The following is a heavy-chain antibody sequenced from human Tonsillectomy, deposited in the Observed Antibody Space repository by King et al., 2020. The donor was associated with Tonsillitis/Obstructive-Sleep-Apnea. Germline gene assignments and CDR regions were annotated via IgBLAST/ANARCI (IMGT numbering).Heavy chain of an antibody. V-gene: IGHV4-34*01. D-gene: IGHD3-22*01. CDR1: GGSFSGYY. Sequence: VQLQQWGAGLLKPSETLSLTCAVYGGSFSGYYWSWIRQPPGKGLEWIGESNHSGSTNYNPSLKSRVTISVDTSKNQFSLKLSSVTAADTAVYYCARLYDSSGFFGDYWGQGTLVTVSS. CDR3: ARLYDSSGFFGDY. J-gene: IGHJ4*02. CDR2: SNHSGST.